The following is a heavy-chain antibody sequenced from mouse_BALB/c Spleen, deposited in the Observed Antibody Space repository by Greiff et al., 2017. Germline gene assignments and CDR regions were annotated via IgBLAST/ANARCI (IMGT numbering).Heavy chain of an antibody. V-gene: IGHV1-7*01. CDR3: ARREVRQAMDY. CDR1: GYTFTSYW. D-gene: IGHD2-14*01. J-gene: IGHJ4*01. Sequence: QVQLKQSGAELAKPGASVKMSCKASGYTFTSYWMHWVKQRPGQGLEWIGYINPSTGYTEYNQKFKDKATLTADKSSSTAYMQLSSLTSEDSAVYYCARREVRQAMDYWGQGTSVTVPS. CDR2: INPSTGYT.